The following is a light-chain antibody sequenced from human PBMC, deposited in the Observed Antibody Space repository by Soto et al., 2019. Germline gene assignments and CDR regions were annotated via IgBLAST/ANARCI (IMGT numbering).Light chain of an antibody. CDR1: QTVSSTY. V-gene: IGKV3-20*01. CDR2: DAS. CDR3: QQYSSSPYT. Sequence: DIVLTQSPGTLSLSPGERASLSCRASQTVSSTYIAWYQQKPGQSPRLVMYDASTRAPAIPDRLSGGEYGTDFTLTISRLEPEDVAVYYCQQYSSSPYTFGQGTKLQIK. J-gene: IGKJ2*01.